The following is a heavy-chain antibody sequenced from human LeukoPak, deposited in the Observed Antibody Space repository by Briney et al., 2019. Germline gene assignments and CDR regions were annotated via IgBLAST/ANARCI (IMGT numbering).Heavy chain of an antibody. Sequence: PGGSPRLSCAASGFTFSSYGMHWVRQAPGKGLEWVAVISYDGSNKYYADSVKGRFTISRDNSKNTLYLQMNSLRAEDTAVYYCAKSRSERWLQSPPNHYWGQGTLVTVSS. CDR1: GFTFSSYG. V-gene: IGHV3-30*18. CDR3: AKSRSERWLQSPPNHY. J-gene: IGHJ4*02. D-gene: IGHD5-24*01. CDR2: ISYDGSNK.